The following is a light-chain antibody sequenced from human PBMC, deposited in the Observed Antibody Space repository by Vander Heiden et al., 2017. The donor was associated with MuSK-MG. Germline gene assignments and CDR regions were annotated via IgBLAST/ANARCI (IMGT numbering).Light chain of an antibody. CDR3: TSYTSSSTLV. J-gene: IGLJ2*01. CDR1: SSDVGGYND. Sequence: QSALTQPASVSVSPGQSLTISCTGTSSDVGGYNDVSWYQQHPGKAPILISYDVSNRPSGVSKRCSGAKSGTTASPTISGLQAEDEAYYYCTSYTSSSTLVVGGGTKLTVL. V-gene: IGLV2-14*01. CDR2: DVS.